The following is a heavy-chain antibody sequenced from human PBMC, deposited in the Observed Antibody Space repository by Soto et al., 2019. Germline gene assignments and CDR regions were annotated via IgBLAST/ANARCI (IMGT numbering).Heavy chain of an antibody. V-gene: IGHV1-2*04. CDR2: INPNGGVT. CDR3: ARESGGATATLDYYYFYMDV. D-gene: IGHD5-12*01. J-gene: IGHJ6*03. CDR1: GDSFNDYY. Sequence: QVQLVQSGAEVRKPGASVTVSCRSSGDSFNDYYIHWVRQAPGQGFEWMGWINPNGGVTKYAQKFQGWVSMTRDPPIRTVYMQLSRLRSDDTAVYYCARESGGATATLDYYYFYMDVWGTGTTVTVSS.